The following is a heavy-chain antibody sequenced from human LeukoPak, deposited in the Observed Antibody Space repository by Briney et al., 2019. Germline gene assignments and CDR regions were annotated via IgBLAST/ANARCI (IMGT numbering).Heavy chain of an antibody. CDR2: INTNTGNP. CDR3: ARGDVLRYFAWLSFRGYNWFDP. CDR1: GYTFTSYA. D-gene: IGHD3-9*01. J-gene: IGHJ5*02. Sequence: ASVKVSCKASGYTFTSYAMNWVRQAPGQGLEWMGWINTNTGNPTYAQGFTGRFVFSLDTAVSTAYPQISSLKAEDTAVYYCARGDVLRYFAWLSFRGYNWFDPWGQGTLVTVSS. V-gene: IGHV7-4-1*02.